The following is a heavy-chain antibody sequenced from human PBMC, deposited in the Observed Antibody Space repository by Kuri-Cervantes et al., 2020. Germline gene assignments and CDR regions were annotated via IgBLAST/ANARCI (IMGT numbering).Heavy chain of an antibody. CDR2: IWYDGSNK. Sequence: GESLKISCAASGFTFSSYGMHWVRQAPGKGLEWVAVIWYDGSNKYYADSVKGRFTISRDNSKNTLYLQMNSLRVEDTAVYYCASLDYALDYWGQGTLVTVSS. J-gene: IGHJ4*02. CDR3: ASLDYALDY. V-gene: IGHV3-33*01. D-gene: IGHD4-17*01. CDR1: GFTFSSYG.